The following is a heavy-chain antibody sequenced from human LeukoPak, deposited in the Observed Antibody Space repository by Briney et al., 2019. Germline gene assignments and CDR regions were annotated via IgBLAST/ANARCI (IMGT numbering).Heavy chain of an antibody. V-gene: IGHV6-1*01. D-gene: IGHD2-21*02. CDR1: GDSVSTNSAA. CDR3: ARDFCGGDCPFDY. CDR2: TYCRSRWFN. Sequence: SQTLSLTCAISGDSVSTNSAAWNWIRQSPSRGLEWLGRTYCRSRWFNDYAVSVRSRITINPDTSKNQFSLQLNSVTPEDTAVYYCARDFCGGDCPFDYWGQGTLVTVSS. J-gene: IGHJ4*02.